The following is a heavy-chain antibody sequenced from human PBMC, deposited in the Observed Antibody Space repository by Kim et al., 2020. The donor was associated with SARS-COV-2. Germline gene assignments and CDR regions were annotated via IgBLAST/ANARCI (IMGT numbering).Heavy chain of an antibody. J-gene: IGHJ4*02. Sequence: GGSLRLSCAASGFTFSTYVMSWVRQGPARGLEWVSIIGGGGGTTYYADSVKGRFIISRDNSKSTLYLQMNSLRAEDAAVYYCVKVVGSRIEAPGERHFDYWGQGTLVTVSS. V-gene: IGHV3-23*01. CDR1: GFTFSTYV. D-gene: IGHD6-13*01. CDR2: IGGGGGTT. CDR3: VKVVGSRIEAPGERHFDY.